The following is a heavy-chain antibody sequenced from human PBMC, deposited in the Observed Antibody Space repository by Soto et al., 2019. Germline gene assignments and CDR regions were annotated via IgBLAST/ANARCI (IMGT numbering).Heavy chain of an antibody. CDR3: ARFRDSRAVAGTRRFAFDI. Sequence: ASVKVSCKASGYTFTSYAMHWVRQAPGQRLEWMGWINAGNGNTKYSQKFQGRVTITRDTSASTAYMELSSLRSEDTAVYYCARFRDSRAVAGTRRFAFDIWGQATMVTVSS. J-gene: IGHJ3*02. CDR2: INAGNGNT. D-gene: IGHD6-19*01. CDR1: GYTFTSYA. V-gene: IGHV1-3*01.